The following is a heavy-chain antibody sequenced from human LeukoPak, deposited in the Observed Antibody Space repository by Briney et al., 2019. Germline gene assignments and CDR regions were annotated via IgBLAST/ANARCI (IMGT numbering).Heavy chain of an antibody. J-gene: IGHJ4*02. V-gene: IGHV4-59*01. D-gene: IGHD6-13*01. CDR3: ASYSNSWYYFDY. CDR1: GGSITSYY. Sequence: SETLSLTCTVSGGSITSYYWSWIRQPPGKGLEWIGYMYYSGNSYYNPSLKSRVTISVDMSKNQFSLKLSSMTAADTAVYYCASYSNSWYYFDYWGQGTLVTVSS. CDR2: MYYSGNS.